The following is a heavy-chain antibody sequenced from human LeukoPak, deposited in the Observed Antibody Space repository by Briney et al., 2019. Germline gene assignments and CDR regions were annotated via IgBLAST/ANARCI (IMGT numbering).Heavy chain of an antibody. V-gene: IGHV4-39*07. D-gene: IGHD5-24*01. Sequence: SETLSLTCTVSGGSSSGSNYYWGWIRQPPGKGLEWIGRIYYSGSTYYNPSLESRVTISLDMSKKQLSLNLRSVTAADTAVYYCARGEKDWGQGTLVTVSS. CDR2: IYYSGST. CDR3: ARGEKD. J-gene: IGHJ4*02. CDR1: GGSSSGSNYY.